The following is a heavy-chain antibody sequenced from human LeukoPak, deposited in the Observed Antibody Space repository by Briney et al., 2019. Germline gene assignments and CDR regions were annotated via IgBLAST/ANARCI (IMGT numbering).Heavy chain of an antibody. CDR1: GGSISSGSYY. CDR3: AATWLRRGTYYFDY. J-gene: IGHJ4*02. CDR2: IYTSGST. D-gene: IGHD5-12*01. V-gene: IGHV4-61*02. Sequence: SETLSLTCTVSGGSISSGSYYWSWIRQPAGKGLEWIGRIYTSGSTNYNPSLKSRVTISVDTSKNQFSLKLSSVTAADTAVYYCAATWLRRGTYYFDYWGQGTLVTVSP.